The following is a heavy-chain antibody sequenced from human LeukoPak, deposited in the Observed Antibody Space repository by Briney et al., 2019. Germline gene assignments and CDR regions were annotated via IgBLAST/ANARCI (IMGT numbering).Heavy chain of an antibody. CDR3: ASRSDYYDSSGYPLYNWFDP. V-gene: IGHV4-30-2*01. D-gene: IGHD3-22*01. CDR2: IYHSGST. Sequence: SQTLSLTCTVSGGSISSGGYYWSWIRQPPGKGLEWIGYIYHSGSTYYNPSLKSRVTISVDRSKNQFSLKLSSVTAADTAVYYCASRSDYYDSSGYPLYNWFDPWGQGTLVTVSS. J-gene: IGHJ5*02. CDR1: GGSISSGGYY.